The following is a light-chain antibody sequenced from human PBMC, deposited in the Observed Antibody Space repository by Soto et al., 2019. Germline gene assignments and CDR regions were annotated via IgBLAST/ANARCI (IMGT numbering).Light chain of an antibody. CDR2: DAS. CDR1: QSVSSY. CDR3: QQRNNWPPWT. V-gene: IGKV3-11*01. Sequence: EIVLTQSPATLSLSPGERATLSCRASQSVSSYLAWYQQKPGKAPRLLIYDASNRATGIPARFSGSRSGTDFTITISSLEPEDFAVYYCQQRNNWPPWTFGQGTKVEIK. J-gene: IGKJ1*01.